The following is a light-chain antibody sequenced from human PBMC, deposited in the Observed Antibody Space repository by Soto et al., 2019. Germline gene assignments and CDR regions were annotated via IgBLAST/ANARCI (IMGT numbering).Light chain of an antibody. CDR2: GAS. J-gene: IGKJ1*01. Sequence: EIVMTQSPATLSVSPGERATLSSRASQSVSSNLAWYQQKPGQAPRLLIYGASTRATGIPARFSGSGSGTEFTLTISSLQSEDFAVYYCQQYNNWPWQTFGQGTKVEIK. CDR1: QSVSSN. V-gene: IGKV3-15*01. CDR3: QQYNNWPWQT.